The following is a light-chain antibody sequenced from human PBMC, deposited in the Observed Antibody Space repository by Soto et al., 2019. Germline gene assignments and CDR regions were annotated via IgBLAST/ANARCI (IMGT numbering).Light chain of an antibody. V-gene: IGKV1-39*01. CDR1: QSIASY. Sequence: DIQMTQSPSSLSASVEDRVTITCRASQSIASYLNLYQQKPWKAPKLLIYAASNLQNGLPSRFSGSVSGTDFTLTISSLQPEDFATYFCQQSYSSPYTFGQGTKLEIK. J-gene: IGKJ2*01. CDR2: AAS. CDR3: QQSYSSPYT.